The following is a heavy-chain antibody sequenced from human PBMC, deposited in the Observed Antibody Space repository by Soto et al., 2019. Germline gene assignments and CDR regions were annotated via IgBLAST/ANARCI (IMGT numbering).Heavy chain of an antibody. J-gene: IGHJ5*02. CDR1: GFTFSSYG. V-gene: IGHV3-30*18. Sequence: VQLVESGGGVVQPGRSLRLSCAASGFTFSSYGMHWVRQAPGKGLEWVAVISYDGSNKYYADSVKGRFTISRDNSKNTLYLQMNSLRAEDTAVYYCAKEPKTYDSSGYFRSWGQGTLVTVSS. D-gene: IGHD3-22*01. CDR2: ISYDGSNK. CDR3: AKEPKTYDSSGYFRS.